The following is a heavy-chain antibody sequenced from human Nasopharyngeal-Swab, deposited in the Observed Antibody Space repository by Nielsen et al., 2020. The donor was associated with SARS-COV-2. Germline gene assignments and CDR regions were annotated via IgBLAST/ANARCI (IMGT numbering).Heavy chain of an antibody. CDR2: INHSGST. CDR1: GGSFSGYY. CDR3: ARGPLTYCSSTSCYVRRFDP. D-gene: IGHD2-2*01. Sequence: ETLSLTCAVYGGSFSGYYWGWIRQPPGKGLEWIGEINHSGSTNYNPSLKSRVTISVDTSKNQFSLKLSSVTAADTAVYYCARGPLTYCSSTSCYVRRFDPWGQGTLVTVSS. V-gene: IGHV4-34*01. J-gene: IGHJ5*02.